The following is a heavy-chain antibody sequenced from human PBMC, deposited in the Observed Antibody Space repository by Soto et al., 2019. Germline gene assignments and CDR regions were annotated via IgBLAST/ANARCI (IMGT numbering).Heavy chain of an antibody. V-gene: IGHV3-23*01. D-gene: IGHD3-9*01. CDR2: ISGSGGST. Sequence: EVQLLESGGGLVQPGGSLRLSCAASGFTFSSYAMSWVRQAPGKGLEWVSAISGSGGSTYYADSVKGRFTISRDNSKNTLYLQMNSLRAADTAVYYCAKGPPVERYFDWLLPELMDVRDQGTTVTVSS. CDR1: GFTFSSYA. CDR3: AKGPPVERYFDWLLPELMDV. J-gene: IGHJ6*02.